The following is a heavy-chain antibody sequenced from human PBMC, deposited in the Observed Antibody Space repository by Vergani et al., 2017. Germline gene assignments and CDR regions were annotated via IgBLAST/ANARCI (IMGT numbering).Heavy chain of an antibody. CDR3: AKAKPGNSGCDDLCDCPAMNV. V-gene: IGHV3-23*01. J-gene: IGHJ6*02. CDR1: GFTFNHYA. Sequence: EVQLLESGGDLVQPGGSLRLSCAASGFTFNHYAMNWVRQAPGKGLEWVSGISGSGGSTYSAGSVKGRFTISRDSSKNTLYLQMNSLSAGDTAVYYCAKAKPGNSGCDDLCDCPAMNVGGQGTTVT. D-gene: IGHD5-12*01. CDR2: ISGSGGST.